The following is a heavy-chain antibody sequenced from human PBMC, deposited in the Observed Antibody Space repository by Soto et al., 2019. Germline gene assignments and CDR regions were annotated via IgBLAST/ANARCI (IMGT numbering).Heavy chain of an antibody. D-gene: IGHD5-18*01. CDR1: GGSISSGGYY. V-gene: IGHV4-31*03. CDR2: IYYSGST. CDR3: ARRTGRYSYGYYYGMDV. J-gene: IGHJ6*02. Sequence: SETLSLTCTVSGGSISSGGYYWSWIRQHPGKGLEWIGYIYYSGSTYYNPSLKSRVTISVDTSKNQFSLKLSSVTAADTAVYYCARRTGRYSYGYYYGMDVWGQGTTVTVSS.